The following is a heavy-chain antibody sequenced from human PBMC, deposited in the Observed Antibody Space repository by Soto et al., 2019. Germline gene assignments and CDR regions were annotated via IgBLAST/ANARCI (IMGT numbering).Heavy chain of an antibody. D-gene: IGHD3-10*01. Sequence: PGGSLRLSCAASGFTFSSYAMSWVRQAPGKGLEWVSAISGSGGSTYYADSVKGRFTISRDNSKNTLYLQMNGLRAEDTAVYYCAKGLLWFGELLGPFDYWGQGTLVTVSS. CDR3: AKGLLWFGELLGPFDY. CDR2: ISGSGGST. V-gene: IGHV3-23*01. CDR1: GFTFSSYA. J-gene: IGHJ4*02.